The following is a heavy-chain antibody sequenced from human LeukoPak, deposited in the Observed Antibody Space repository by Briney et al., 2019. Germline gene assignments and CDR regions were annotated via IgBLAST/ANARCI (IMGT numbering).Heavy chain of an antibody. CDR2: INHSGST. CDR3: ARAGGSLLGVYFDY. V-gene: IGHV4-34*01. CDR1: GGSFSGYY. J-gene: IGHJ4*02. D-gene: IGHD1-26*01. Sequence: SETLSLTCAVYGGSFSGYYWSWIRQPPGKGLEWIGEINHSGSTNYNPSLKSRVTISVDTSKNQFSLKLSSVTAADTAVYYCARAGGSLLGVYFDYWGQGTLVTVSS.